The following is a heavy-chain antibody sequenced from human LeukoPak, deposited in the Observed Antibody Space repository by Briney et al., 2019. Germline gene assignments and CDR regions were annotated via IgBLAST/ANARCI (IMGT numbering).Heavy chain of an antibody. Sequence: PGRYLRLSCAASGFTFSSYAMSWVRQAPGKGLEWVSAISGSGGSTYYADSVKGRFTISRDNSKNTLYLQMNSLRAEDTAVYYCAKEANYDILTGYFPLWGQGTLVTVSS. D-gene: IGHD3-9*01. CDR1: GFTFSSYA. CDR2: ISGSGGST. V-gene: IGHV3-23*01. CDR3: AKEANYDILTGYFPL. J-gene: IGHJ4*02.